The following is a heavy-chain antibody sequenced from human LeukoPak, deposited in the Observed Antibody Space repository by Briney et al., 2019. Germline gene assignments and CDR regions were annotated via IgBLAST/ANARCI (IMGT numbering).Heavy chain of an antibody. CDR3: ARDRVRIQLWPTFDY. D-gene: IGHD5-18*01. CDR2: ISSSGSTI. CDR1: GFTFSSYE. J-gene: IGHJ4*02. Sequence: GSLRLSCAASGFTFSSYEMNWVRQAPGKGLEWVSYISSSGSTIYYADSVKGRFTISRDNAKNSLYLQVNSLRAEDTAVYYCARDRVRIQLWPTFDYWGQGTLVTVSS. V-gene: IGHV3-48*03.